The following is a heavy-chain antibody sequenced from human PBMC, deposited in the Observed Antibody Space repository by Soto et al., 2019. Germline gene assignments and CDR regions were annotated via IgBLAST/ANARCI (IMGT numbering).Heavy chain of an antibody. Sequence: SQTLSLTCAISGDSVSSNSAAWNWIRQSPSRGLEWLGRTYYRSKWYNDYAVSVKSRITINPDTSKNQFSLQLNSVTPEDTAVYYCARGFCSGGSCYSADGNFDYWGQGTLVTVSS. D-gene: IGHD2-15*01. CDR2: TYYRSKWYN. CDR3: ARGFCSGGSCYSADGNFDY. V-gene: IGHV6-1*01. CDR1: GDSVSSNSAA. J-gene: IGHJ4*02.